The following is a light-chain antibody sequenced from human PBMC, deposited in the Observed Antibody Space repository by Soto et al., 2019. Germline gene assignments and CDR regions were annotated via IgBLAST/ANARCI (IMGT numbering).Light chain of an antibody. CDR2: DAS. CDR3: YQYEQTPPWT. CDR1: QSVSSY. V-gene: IGKV3-11*01. Sequence: EIALTQSPATLSLSPGERATLTCRASQSVSSYLAWYQQKPGQAPRLLIYDASNRATGIPARFSGSGSGTEFTLTISSLQAEDVAVYFCYQYEQTPPWTFGRGTKVDIK. J-gene: IGKJ1*01.